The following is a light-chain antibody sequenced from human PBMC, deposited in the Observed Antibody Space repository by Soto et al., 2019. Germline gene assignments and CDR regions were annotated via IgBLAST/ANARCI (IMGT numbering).Light chain of an antibody. V-gene: IGLV2-14*01. CDR3: TSNTSSSTWV. CDR1: SSDVGGYNY. CDR2: DVT. J-gene: IGLJ3*02. Sequence: QSALTQPASVSGSPGQSITISCTGTSSDVGGYNYVSWYQQHPGKAPKLMIYDVTNRPSGVSNRFSGSKSGNTASLTISGLQSEDEADYYYTSNTSSSTWVFGGGTKLTVL.